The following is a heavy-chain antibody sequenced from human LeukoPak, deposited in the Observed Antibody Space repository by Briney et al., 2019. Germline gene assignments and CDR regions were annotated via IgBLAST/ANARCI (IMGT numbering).Heavy chain of an antibody. D-gene: IGHD3-3*01. CDR1: GGSFSGYY. Sequence: TPSETLSLTCAVYGGSFSGYYWSWIRQPPGKGLEWIGEINHSGSTNYNPSLKSRVTISVDTSKNQFSLKLSSVTAADTAVYYCARGWRGFLEWLSNWFDPWGQGTLVTVSS. CDR3: ARGWRGFLEWLSNWFDP. J-gene: IGHJ5*02. V-gene: IGHV4-34*01. CDR2: INHSGST.